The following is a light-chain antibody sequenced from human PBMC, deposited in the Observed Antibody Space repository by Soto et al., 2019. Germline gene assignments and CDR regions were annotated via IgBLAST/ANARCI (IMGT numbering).Light chain of an antibody. CDR1: SSDVGGYNC. Sequence: QSALTQPRSVSGSPGQSVTISCTGTSSDVGGYNCVSWYQQHPGKAPKLMIYDVNKRPSGVPDRFSGSKSGNTASLTISGLQAEDEADYYCCSYAGSPYVFGTGTKVTVL. V-gene: IGLV2-11*01. CDR2: DVN. J-gene: IGLJ1*01. CDR3: CSYAGSPYV.